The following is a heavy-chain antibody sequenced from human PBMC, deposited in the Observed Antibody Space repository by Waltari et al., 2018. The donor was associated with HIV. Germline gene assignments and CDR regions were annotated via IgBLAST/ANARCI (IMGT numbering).Heavy chain of an antibody. CDR1: GYNITELS. J-gene: IGHJ4*02. CDR2: FDPEDGER. D-gene: IGHD5-18*01. Sequence: QVQLVQSGAEVRKPGASVKVSCKVSGYNITELSMHWVRQAPGEGLEWMGGFDPEDGERTYAQKFQGRVTMIEDISTDTAYMELSSLRSDDTAVYYCATGADTAYWGQGTLVTVSS. CDR3: ATGADTAY. V-gene: IGHV1-24*01.